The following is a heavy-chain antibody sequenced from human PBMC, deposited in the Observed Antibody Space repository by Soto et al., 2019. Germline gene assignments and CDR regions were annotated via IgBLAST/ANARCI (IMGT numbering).Heavy chain of an antibody. CDR1: GYSFTSYW. V-gene: IGHV5-10-1*01. D-gene: IGHD3-3*01. J-gene: IGHJ6*02. CDR3: ARTDFWTGYKASDV. CDR2: IDPSDSDT. Sequence: GESLKISCKGSGYSFTSYWISWVRQLPGKGLEWLGRIDPSDSDTNYSPSFQGHVTISADKSISTAYLQWSSLKASDTAMYYCARTDFWTGYKASDVWGQGTTVTVSS.